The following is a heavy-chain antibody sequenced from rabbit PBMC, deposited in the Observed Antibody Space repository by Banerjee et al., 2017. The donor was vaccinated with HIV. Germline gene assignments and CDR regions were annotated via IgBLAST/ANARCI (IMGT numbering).Heavy chain of an antibody. CDR2: IPIGTGSSGNI. D-gene: IGHD3-1*01. CDR3: ARDYRDGAGWNFNL. CDR1: GFDFSSNA. J-gene: IGHJ4*01. Sequence: QEQLVESGGGLVQPEGSLTLTCKASGFDFSSNAMCWVRQAPGKGLEWIACIPIGTGSSGNIYYASWAKGRFTISKTSSTTVTLQMTSLTAADTATYFCARDYRDGAGWNFNLWGQGTLVTVS. V-gene: IGHV1S45*01.